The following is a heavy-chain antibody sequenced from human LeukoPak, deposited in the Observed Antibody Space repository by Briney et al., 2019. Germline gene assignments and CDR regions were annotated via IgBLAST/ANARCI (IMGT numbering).Heavy chain of an antibody. Sequence: GGSLRLSCAASGFTFSSYWMSWVGQAPGKGVEGVANIHQDGNDNYYVSSVKSRFTISRDNAKNSLYLQMNSLRAEDTAVYYCAREDDDLYYFDYWGQGTLVTVSS. D-gene: IGHD1-1*01. CDR2: IHQDGNDN. J-gene: IGHJ4*02. CDR1: GFTFSSYW. V-gene: IGHV3-7*01. CDR3: AREDDDLYYFDY.